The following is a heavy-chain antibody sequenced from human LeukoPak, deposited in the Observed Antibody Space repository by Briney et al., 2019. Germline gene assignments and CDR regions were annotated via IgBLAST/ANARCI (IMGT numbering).Heavy chain of an antibody. CDR1: GGSFSGYY. D-gene: IGHD2-2*01. CDR3: ASYCSSTSCYDMDV. Sequence: SETLSLTCAVNGGSFSGYYWSWIRQPPGKGLDWTGEINHSGSTNYNPSLKSRVTISVDTSKNQFSLKLSSVTAADTAVYYCASYCSSTSCYDMDVWGKGTTVTVSS. CDR2: INHSGST. J-gene: IGHJ6*03. V-gene: IGHV4-34*01.